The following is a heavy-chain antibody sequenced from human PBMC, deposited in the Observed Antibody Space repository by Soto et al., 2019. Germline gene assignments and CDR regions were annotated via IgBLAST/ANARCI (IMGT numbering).Heavy chain of an antibody. V-gene: IGHV6-1*01. D-gene: IGHD6-19*01. CDR2: TYYRSKWYN. Sequence: SQTLSLTCAISGSSVSSNIAAWNCIRQSPSRGLEWLGRTYYRSKWYNDYAVSVKSRITINPDTSKNQFSLQLNSVTPEDTAVYYCARGRTGWLVPHYGMDVWGQGTTVTVSS. CDR3: ARGRTGWLVPHYGMDV. CDR1: GSSVSSNIAA. J-gene: IGHJ6*02.